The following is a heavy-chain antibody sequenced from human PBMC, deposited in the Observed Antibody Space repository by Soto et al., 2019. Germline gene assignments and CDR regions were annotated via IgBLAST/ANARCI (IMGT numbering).Heavy chain of an antibody. CDR3: ARGPDIVIRD. CDR1: GFTVRSNF. J-gene: IGHJ4*02. V-gene: IGHV3-66*01. CDR2: IYAGGTT. Sequence: EVQLVESGGGLVQPGGSLRLSCAASGFTVRSNFMNWVRLAPGKGLEWVATIYAGGTTYYADSVKGRFTISRDTSKNTLFLHMDSLRVEDTAMYHCARGPDIVIRDWGQGTLVTVSS. D-gene: IGHD2-8*01.